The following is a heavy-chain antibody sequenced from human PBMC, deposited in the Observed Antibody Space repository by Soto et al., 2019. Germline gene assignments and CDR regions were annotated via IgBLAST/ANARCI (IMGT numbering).Heavy chain of an antibody. CDR3: ARIGWGGDS. CDR1: GGSVRTGSYH. Sequence: TLSLTCSVSGGSVRTGSYHWSWIRQPPGKGLEWIGFIPNNGSPDYNPSLKSRVVVSIDRSKNQFSLKVNSVIAADTAVYFCARIGWGGDSWGQGTLVTVSS. CDR2: IPNNGSP. D-gene: IGHD7-27*01. J-gene: IGHJ4*02. V-gene: IGHV4-61*01.